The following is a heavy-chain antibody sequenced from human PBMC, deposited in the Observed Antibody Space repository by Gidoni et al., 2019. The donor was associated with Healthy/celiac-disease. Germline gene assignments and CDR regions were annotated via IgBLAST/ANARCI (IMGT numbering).Heavy chain of an antibody. Sequence: EVQLVESGGGLVKPGGSLRLSCAASGFTCSSYSMTWVRQAPGKGLEWVSSISSSSSYIYYADSVKGRFTISRDNAKNSLYLQMNSLRAEDTAVYYCARDAGYSSSGLYYYYYMDVWGKGTTVTVSS. D-gene: IGHD6-6*01. V-gene: IGHV3-21*01. CDR2: ISSSSSYI. CDR1: GFTCSSYS. CDR3: ARDAGYSSSGLYYYYYMDV. J-gene: IGHJ6*03.